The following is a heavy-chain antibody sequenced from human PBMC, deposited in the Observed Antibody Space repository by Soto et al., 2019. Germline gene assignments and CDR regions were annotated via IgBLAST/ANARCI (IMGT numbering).Heavy chain of an antibody. CDR1: GFIFSSYA. V-gene: IGHV3-23*01. J-gene: IGHJ6*02. CDR3: AREGRCAYGSGMDV. CDR2: ISGSGGST. Sequence: GGSLILSCAASGFIFSSYAMSWGLQAPGKGLEWVSAISGSGGSTYYADSVKGRFTVSRLSSKNTLYLQMNSLRVEDTALYYCAREGRCAYGSGMDVWGQGTTVTVSS. D-gene: IGHD3-10*01.